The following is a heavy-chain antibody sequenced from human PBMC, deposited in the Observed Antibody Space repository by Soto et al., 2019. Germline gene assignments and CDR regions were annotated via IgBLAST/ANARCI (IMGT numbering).Heavy chain of an antibody. V-gene: IGHV4-34*01. J-gene: IGHJ4*02. Sequence: QVQLQQWGAGLLKPSETLSLTCGVYAGSFSGYYWSWIRQPPGKVLEWIGEINHSGSTNYNPSLKSRVTISVDASKAQFSLRLSSVTAADTAVYYCARTRCESTSWRPNFDYWGQGTLVAVSS. CDR3: ARTRCESTSWRPNFDY. CDR2: INHSGST. CDR1: AGSFSGYY. D-gene: IGHD2-2*01.